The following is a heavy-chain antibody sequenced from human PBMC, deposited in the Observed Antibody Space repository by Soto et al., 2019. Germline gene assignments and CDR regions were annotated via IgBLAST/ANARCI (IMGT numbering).Heavy chain of an antibody. Sequence: SVKVSCKASGGTFSSYAISWVRQAPGQGLEWMGGIIPIFGTANYAQKFQGRVTITADESTSTAYMELSSLRSEGTAVYYCARVKGFWSGYFYYFDYWGQGTLVTVSS. CDR1: GGTFSSYA. J-gene: IGHJ4*02. CDR3: ARVKGFWSGYFYYFDY. V-gene: IGHV1-69*13. CDR2: IIPIFGTA. D-gene: IGHD3-3*01.